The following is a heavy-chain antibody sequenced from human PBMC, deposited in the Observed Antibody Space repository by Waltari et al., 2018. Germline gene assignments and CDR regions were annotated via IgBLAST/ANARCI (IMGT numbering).Heavy chain of an antibody. J-gene: IGHJ6*02. CDR3: TRSEYDSALGGMDV. Sequence: EVQLVESGGGLVQPGGSLKLPCGASGFMFTNSSIHWVRQAPGKGLEWVGRIRTEVNSYATAYAASVKGRFTISRSDSQKTAYLQMNSLKTEDTAVYYCTRSEYDSALGGMDVWGQGTTVTVSS. D-gene: IGHD3-9*01. CDR1: GFMFTNSS. CDR2: IRTEVNSYAT. V-gene: IGHV3-73*02.